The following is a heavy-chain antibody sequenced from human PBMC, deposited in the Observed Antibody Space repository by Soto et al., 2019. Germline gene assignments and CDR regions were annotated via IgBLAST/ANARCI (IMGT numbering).Heavy chain of an antibody. CDR1: GGTFSSYT. V-gene: IGHV1-69*08. Sequence: SVKVSCKASGGTFSSYTISWVRQAPGQGLEWMGWIIPFLGNTNYAQKYQGRVTITADKSTSTAYMELRSLRSDDTAVYYCARDLDSSSQYWGQGTLVTVSS. CDR3: ARDLDSSSQY. J-gene: IGHJ4*02. CDR2: IIPFLGNT. D-gene: IGHD6-13*01.